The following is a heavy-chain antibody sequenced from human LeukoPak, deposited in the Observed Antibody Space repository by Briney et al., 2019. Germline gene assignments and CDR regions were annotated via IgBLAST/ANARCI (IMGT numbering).Heavy chain of an antibody. CDR1: GYTFTGQN. Sequence: ASVKVSCKTSGYTFTGQNIHWVRQAPGQGLEWMGWINPNSGGTNYAQKFQGRVTMTRDTSIRTAYMELSRLRFDDTAVYYCARGTGEGYSYGRYYFDYWGQGTLVTVSS. J-gene: IGHJ4*02. D-gene: IGHD5-18*01. CDR3: ARGTGEGYSYGRYYFDY. CDR2: INPNSGGT. V-gene: IGHV1-2*02.